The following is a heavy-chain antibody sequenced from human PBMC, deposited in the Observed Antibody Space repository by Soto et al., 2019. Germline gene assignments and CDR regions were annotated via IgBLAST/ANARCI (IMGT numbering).Heavy chain of an antibody. V-gene: IGHV4-59*11. Sequence: SETLSLTCTVSGGSISSHYWSWIRQPPGKGLEWIGYIYYSGSTNYNPSLKSRVTISVDTSKNQFSLKLSSVTAADTAVYYCARHRYYYDSSGVGWFDPWGQGTLVTVSS. J-gene: IGHJ5*02. CDR2: IYYSGST. D-gene: IGHD3-22*01. CDR1: GGSISSHY. CDR3: ARHRYYYDSSGVGWFDP.